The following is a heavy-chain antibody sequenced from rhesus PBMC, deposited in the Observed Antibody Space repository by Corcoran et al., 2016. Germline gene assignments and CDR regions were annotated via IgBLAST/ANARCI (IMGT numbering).Heavy chain of an antibody. Sequence: QVQLQESGPGLVKPSETLSLTCAVSGYSISSGYYWGWIRQPPGKGLEYIGYISGSSGSTYYNPSLKSRVTISKDTSKNQFSLKLSSVTAADTAVYYCARHVGSGWSFDYWGQGVLVTVSS. CDR2: ISGSSGST. CDR1: GYSISSGYY. D-gene: IGHD6S26*01. V-gene: IGHV4-99*01. J-gene: IGHJ4*01. CDR3: ARHVGSGWSFDY.